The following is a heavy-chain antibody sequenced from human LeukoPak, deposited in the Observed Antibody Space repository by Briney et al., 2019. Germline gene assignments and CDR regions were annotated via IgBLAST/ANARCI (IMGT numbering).Heavy chain of an antibody. CDR2: INHSGST. D-gene: IGHD3-22*01. Sequence: SETLSLTCAVYGGSFSGYYWSWIRQPPGKGLEWIGEINHSGSTNYNPSLKGRVTISVDTSKNQFSLKLSSVTAADTAVYYCARGLRGYYDSSGTPGYWGQGTLVTVSS. V-gene: IGHV4-34*01. J-gene: IGHJ4*02. CDR1: GGSFSGYY. CDR3: ARGLRGYYDSSGTPGY.